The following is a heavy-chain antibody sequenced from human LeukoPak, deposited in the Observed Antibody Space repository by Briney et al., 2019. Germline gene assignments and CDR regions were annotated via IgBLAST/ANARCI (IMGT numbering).Heavy chain of an antibody. J-gene: IGHJ4*02. CDR1: GFTFSRYS. CDR3: ARGHIAEVKGDY. V-gene: IGHV3-48*04. D-gene: IGHD6-13*01. Sequence: GGSLRLSCATSGFTFSRYSMNWVRQAPGKGLEWISYISSNGYTIYYADSVKGRFTISRDNAKNSLYLQMNSLRAEDSAVYYCARGHIAEVKGDYWGQGTLVTVSS. CDR2: ISSNGYTI.